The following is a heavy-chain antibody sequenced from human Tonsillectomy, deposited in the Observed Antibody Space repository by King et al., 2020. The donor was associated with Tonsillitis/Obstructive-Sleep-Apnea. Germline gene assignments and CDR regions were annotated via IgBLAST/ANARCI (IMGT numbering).Heavy chain of an antibody. CDR1: GYTLTKLS. J-gene: IGHJ5*02. Sequence: VQLVESGAEVQKPGASVKVSCKVSGYTLTKLSMHWVRQTPGKGLEWMGSFDPEDDETTYAQKFQGRVTMTEGSSTDTAYMELSSLRSEDTAVYYCATSIGETWFDHWGQGTLVTVSS. V-gene: IGHV1-24*01. CDR2: FDPEDDET. CDR3: ATSIGETWFDH. D-gene: IGHD6-6*01.